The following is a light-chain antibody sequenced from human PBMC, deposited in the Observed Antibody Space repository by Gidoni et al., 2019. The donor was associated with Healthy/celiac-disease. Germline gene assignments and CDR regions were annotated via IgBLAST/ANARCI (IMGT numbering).Light chain of an antibody. J-gene: IGKJ2*02. V-gene: IGKV3-11*01. Sequence: EIVLTQSPATLSLSPGERATLSCRASQSVSRYLAWYQQKPGQAPRLPIYDASNRATGIPARFSGSGSGTDFTLTISSLEPEDFAVYYCQQRSSWPSCTFGQGTKLEI. CDR1: QSVSRY. CDR3: QQRSSWPSCT. CDR2: DAS.